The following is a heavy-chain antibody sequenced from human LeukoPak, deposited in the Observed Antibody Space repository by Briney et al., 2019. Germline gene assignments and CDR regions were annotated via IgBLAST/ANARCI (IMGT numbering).Heavy chain of an antibody. V-gene: IGHV3-43*02. J-gene: IGHJ5*02. Sequence: GGSLRLSCAASGFTFDDYAMHWVRQAPGKGLEWVSLISGDGGSTYYADSVKGRFTISRDNSKNSLYLQMNSLRTEDTALYYCAKGRMTTVTDNWFDPWGQGTLVTVSS. CDR2: ISGDGGST. CDR3: AKGRMTTVTDNWFDP. D-gene: IGHD4-17*01. CDR1: GFTFDDYA.